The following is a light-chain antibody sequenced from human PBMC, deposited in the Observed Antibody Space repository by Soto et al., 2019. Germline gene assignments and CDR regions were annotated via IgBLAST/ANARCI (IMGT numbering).Light chain of an antibody. CDR1: SSDVGGYNY. CDR2: DVS. J-gene: IGLJ1*01. V-gene: IGLV2-14*01. CDR3: SSYTSSSTSYV. Sequence: QSALTQPASVSGSPGQSITISCTGTSSDVGGYNYVSWYQLHPGKAPKLMIYDVSNRPSGVSSRFSGSKSGNTASLTISGLQAEDEADYYCSSYTSSSTSYVFGTGTKVTVL.